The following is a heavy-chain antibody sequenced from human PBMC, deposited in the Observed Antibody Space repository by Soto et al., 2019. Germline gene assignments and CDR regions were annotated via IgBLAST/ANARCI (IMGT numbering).Heavy chain of an antibody. V-gene: IGHV3-30*18. D-gene: IGHD6-13*01. CDR1: GFTFNHNA. CDR3: AKGGYSSSWNFDY. CDR2: ISDDGTNK. J-gene: IGHJ4*02. Sequence: QVQLVESGGGVVQPGTSLRLSCAASGFTFNHNAMHWVRQAPGEGLEWVAVISDDGTNKYYADSVKGRFTISRDNSKNTLFLQMHSPRSEDTAVYYCAKGGYSSSWNFDYWGQGTLVTVSS.